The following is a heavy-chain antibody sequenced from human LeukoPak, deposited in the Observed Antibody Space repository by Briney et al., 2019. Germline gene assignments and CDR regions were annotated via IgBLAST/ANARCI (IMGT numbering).Heavy chain of an antibody. CDR2: ISYDGSNK. D-gene: IGHD3-22*01. CDR1: GFTFSSYG. CDR3: AKDRSSRSNNHYYHKGQYNWFDP. Sequence: SGGSLRLSCAASGFTFSSYGMHWVRQAPGKGLEWVAVISYDGSNKYYADSVKGRFTISRDNSKNTLYLQMNSLRAEDTAVYYCAKDRSSRSNNHYYHKGQYNWFDPWGQGTLVTVSS. V-gene: IGHV3-30*18. J-gene: IGHJ5*02.